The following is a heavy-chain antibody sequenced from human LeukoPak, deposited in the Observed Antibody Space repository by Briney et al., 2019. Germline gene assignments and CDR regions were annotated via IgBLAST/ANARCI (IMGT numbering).Heavy chain of an antibody. D-gene: IGHD1-1*01. J-gene: IGHJ4*02. Sequence: GGSLRLSCATSGFTFSSYGMHWVRQAPSKGLEWVAFIWYDGSNKYYADSVKGRFTISRDNSKNTLYLQMNSLRDDDTAVYYCARIGGTGYFDYWGQVTLVTVSS. CDR1: GFTFSSYG. CDR3: ARIGGTGYFDY. CDR2: IWYDGSNK. V-gene: IGHV3-33*01.